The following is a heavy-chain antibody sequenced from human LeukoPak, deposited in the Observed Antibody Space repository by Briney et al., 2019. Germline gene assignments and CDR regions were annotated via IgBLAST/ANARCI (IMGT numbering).Heavy chain of an antibody. CDR1: GFTFSTYA. CDR2: ISPIGSTT. V-gene: IGHV3-23*01. D-gene: IGHD1-14*01. CDR3: AKASTVLKPIDS. Sequence: HPGGSLRLSCAASGFTFSTYAMNWVRQAPGKGLEWVSAISPIGSTTYYADSVKGRFTFSRDNSKNTLHLQMNSLRAGDTAIYYCAKASTVLKPIDSWGQGTLVTVSS. J-gene: IGHJ4*02.